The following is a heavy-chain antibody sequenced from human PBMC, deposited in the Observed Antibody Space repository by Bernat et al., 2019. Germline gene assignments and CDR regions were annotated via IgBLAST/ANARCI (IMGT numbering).Heavy chain of an antibody. CDR1: GFTFSSYG. CDR2: ISYDGSNK. V-gene: IGHV3-30*03. D-gene: IGHD2-15*01. J-gene: IGHJ4*02. CDR3: AISHPAIVVVVAALAY. Sequence: VQLVESGGGLVQPGGSLRLSRAASGFTFSSYGMHWVRQAPGKGLEWVAVISYDGSNKYYADSVKGRFTISRDNSKNTLYLQMNSLRAEDTAVYYCAISHPAIVVVVAALAYWGQGTLVTVSS.